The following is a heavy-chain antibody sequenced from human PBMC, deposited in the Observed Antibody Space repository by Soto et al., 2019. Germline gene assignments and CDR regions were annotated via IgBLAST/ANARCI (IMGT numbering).Heavy chain of an antibody. J-gene: IGHJ4*03. D-gene: IGHD3-22*01. V-gene: IGHV3-30*18. CDR1: GFTFSAYG. Sequence: GGSLRLSCAASGFTFSAYGMHWVRQAPGKGLEWVAVISYDGSNEYYADSVKGRFTISRDNSKNTLYLQMNSLRAEDTAVYYCAKDGLTRYYYDSSGYYSFWGQGTLVTVSS. CDR2: ISYDGSNE. CDR3: AKDGLTRYYYDSSGYYSF.